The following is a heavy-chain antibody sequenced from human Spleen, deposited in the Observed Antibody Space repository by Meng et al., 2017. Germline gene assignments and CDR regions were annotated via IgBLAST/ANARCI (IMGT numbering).Heavy chain of an antibody. CDR2: IYPGDSDT. Sequence: KVSCKGSGYSFTSYWIGWVRQMPGKGLEWMGIIYPGDSDTRYSPSFQGQVTISADKSISTAYLQWSSLKASDTAMYYCARHLSYYDSSGYYSTNHYYYYGMDVWGQGTTVTVSS. J-gene: IGHJ6*02. CDR3: ARHLSYYDSSGYYSTNHYYYYGMDV. CDR1: GYSFTSYW. V-gene: IGHV5-51*01. D-gene: IGHD3-22*01.